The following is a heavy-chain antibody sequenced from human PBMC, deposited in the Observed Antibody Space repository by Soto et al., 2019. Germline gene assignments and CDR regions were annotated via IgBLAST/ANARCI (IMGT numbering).Heavy chain of an antibody. CDR3: ARDLLGSSSAS. D-gene: IGHD6-6*01. Sequence: PSETLSLTCTVSGGSISSSSYYWGWIRQPPGKGLEWIGSIHYSGSTYYNPSLKSRVTISVDTSKNQFSLKLSSVTAADTAVYYCARDLLGSSSASWGQGTLVTVSS. CDR2: IHYSGST. V-gene: IGHV4-39*07. CDR1: GGSISSSSYY. J-gene: IGHJ4*02.